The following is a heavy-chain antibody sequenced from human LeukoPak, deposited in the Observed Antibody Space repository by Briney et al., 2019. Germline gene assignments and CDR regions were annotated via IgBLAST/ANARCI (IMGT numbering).Heavy chain of an antibody. V-gene: IGHV1-18*01. D-gene: IGHD6-19*01. J-gene: IGHJ4*02. Sequence: GSVTVSCKASGYTFTSYAINWVRQAPGQGLEWVGWISPYNGNTNYAQNLQGRVTMTTDTSTNTAYMELKSLRSDDTAVYFCATDATAYSSAWNYFDYWGQGTLVTVSS. CDR3: ATDATAYSSAWNYFDY. CDR2: ISPYNGNT. CDR1: GYTFTSYA.